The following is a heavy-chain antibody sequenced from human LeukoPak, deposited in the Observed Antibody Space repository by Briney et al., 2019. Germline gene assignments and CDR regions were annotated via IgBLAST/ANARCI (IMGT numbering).Heavy chain of an antibody. CDR3: ARAGWIITSGIDY. J-gene: IGHJ4*02. Sequence: SETLSLTCGVSGYSISRGYYWAWIRQPPGTGLEWIGTIYHTGSTYYTPSLGSRVTISVDTSKNEFSLNLNSVTAADTAVYYCARAGWIITSGIDYWGQGALVTVSS. CDR1: GYSISRGYY. CDR2: IYHTGST. D-gene: IGHD3-10*01. V-gene: IGHV4-38-2*01.